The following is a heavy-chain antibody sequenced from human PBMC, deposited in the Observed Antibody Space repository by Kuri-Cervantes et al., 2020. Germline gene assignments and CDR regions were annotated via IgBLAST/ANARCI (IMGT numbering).Heavy chain of an antibody. CDR3: ARDPPYDSSGYYYGAHAFDI. J-gene: IGHJ3*02. D-gene: IGHD3-22*01. CDR1: GYMFPIYA. Sequence: ASVKVSCKASGYMFPIYALHWVRRAPGQRPEWMGWINPGNGDTHYSEEFQGRLTITRDTSASTAYMELTSLISEDTAVYYCARDPPYDSSGYYYGAHAFDIWGQGTMVTVSS. CDR2: INPGNGDT. V-gene: IGHV1-3*01.